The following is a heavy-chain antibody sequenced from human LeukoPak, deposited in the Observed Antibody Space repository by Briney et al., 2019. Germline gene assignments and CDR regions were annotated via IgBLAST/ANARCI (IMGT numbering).Heavy chain of an antibody. CDR1: GFTFSSYE. Sequence: GGSLRLSCAASGFTFSSYEMNWVRQARGKGLEGVSYISSSGSTIYYADSVKGRFTISRDNAKNSLYLQMNSLRAEDTAVYYCAGGAPRYHEFDPWGQGTLVTVSS. CDR3: AGGAPRYHEFDP. CDR2: ISSSGSTI. D-gene: IGHD1-14*01. V-gene: IGHV3-48*03. J-gene: IGHJ5*02.